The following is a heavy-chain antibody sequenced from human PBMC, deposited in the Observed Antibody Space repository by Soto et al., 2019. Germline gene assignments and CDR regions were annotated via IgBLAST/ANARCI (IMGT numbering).Heavy chain of an antibody. CDR3: AGTGRGAYYYGSGSYYTTRV. D-gene: IGHD3-10*01. Sequence: QVQLVESGGGLVKPGGSLRLSCAASGFTFSDYYMSWIRQAPGKGLEWVSYISSSGSTIYYADSVKGRFTISRDNAKNSLYLQMNSLRAEDTAVYYCAGTGRGAYYYGSGSYYTTRVWGQGTLVTVSS. CDR1: GFTFSDYY. V-gene: IGHV3-11*01. CDR2: ISSSGSTI. J-gene: IGHJ4*02.